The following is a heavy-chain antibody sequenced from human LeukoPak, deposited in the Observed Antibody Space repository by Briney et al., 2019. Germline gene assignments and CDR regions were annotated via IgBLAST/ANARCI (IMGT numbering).Heavy chain of an antibody. J-gene: IGHJ4*02. CDR2: ISSSSSYI. CDR1: GFTFSSYS. D-gene: IGHD5-18*01. V-gene: IGHV3-21*01. Sequence: PGGSLRLSWAASGFTFSSYSMNWFRQAPGKGLEWVSSISSSSSYIYYADSVKGRFTISRDNAKNSLHLQMNSLRAEDTAVYYCARGGYSYGYYFDYWGQGTLVTVSS. CDR3: ARGGYSYGYYFDY.